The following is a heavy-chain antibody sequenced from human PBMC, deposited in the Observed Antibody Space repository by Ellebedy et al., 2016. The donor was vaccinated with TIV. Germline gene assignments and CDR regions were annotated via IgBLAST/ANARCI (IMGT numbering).Heavy chain of an antibody. V-gene: IGHV3-30-3*01. CDR2: ISYDGSNK. J-gene: IGHJ3*02. Sequence: GESLKISXAASGFIFSSYAMHWVRQAPGKGLEWVAVISYDGSNKYYADSVKGRFTISRDNSKNTLYLQMNSLRAEDTAVYYCASRSGTYSDAFDIWGQGTMVTVSS. CDR3: ASRSGTYSDAFDI. CDR1: GFIFSSYA. D-gene: IGHD1-26*01.